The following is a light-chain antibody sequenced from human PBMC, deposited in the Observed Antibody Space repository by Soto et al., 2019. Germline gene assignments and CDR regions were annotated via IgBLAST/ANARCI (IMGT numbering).Light chain of an antibody. CDR1: QSVSSD. Sequence: VVMTQSPATLSVSPGESATLSCRAGQSVSSDLAWYQQKPGQAPRLLIYDASTRATGIPARFSGSGSGTEFTLTISGLQSGDFARYYCQQYNYWISFGGGTKVEIK. J-gene: IGKJ4*01. CDR2: DAS. CDR3: QQYNYWIS. V-gene: IGKV3-15*01.